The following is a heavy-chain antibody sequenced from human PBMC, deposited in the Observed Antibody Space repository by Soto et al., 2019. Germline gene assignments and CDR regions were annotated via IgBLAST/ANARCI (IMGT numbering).Heavy chain of an antibody. D-gene: IGHD1-7*01. V-gene: IGHV4-34*01. Sequence: SEPLSLTCAVYCGSFSGYYWSWIRQPPGKGLEWIGEINHSGSTNYNPSHKSRVTISVDTSKNQFSLKLSSVNAADTAVYYCARVNFFSGGYWGQGTLVAVSS. CDR2: INHSGST. CDR1: CGSFSGYY. J-gene: IGHJ4*02. CDR3: ARVNFFSGGY.